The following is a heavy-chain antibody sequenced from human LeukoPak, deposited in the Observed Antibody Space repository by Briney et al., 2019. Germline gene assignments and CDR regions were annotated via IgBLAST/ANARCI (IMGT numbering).Heavy chain of an antibody. D-gene: IGHD4-17*01. CDR1: GYTFTDYY. J-gene: IGHJ4*02. V-gene: IGHV1-2*02. CDR2: INPNSGGT. CDR3: ARGEHDYGDHDFDY. Sequence: ATVKVSCKASGYTFTDYYMHWVRQAPGQGFEWMGWINPNSGGTNYAQKFQGRVTMTRDTSISTAYMELSRLRSDDTAVYYCARGEHDYGDHDFDYWGQGTLVTVSS.